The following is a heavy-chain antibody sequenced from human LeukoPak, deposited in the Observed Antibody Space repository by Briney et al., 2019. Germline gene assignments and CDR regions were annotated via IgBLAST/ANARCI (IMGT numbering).Heavy chain of an antibody. CDR3: ARSTVTIYYLNY. CDR1: GGSISSSSYY. CDR2: VYYSGST. V-gene: IGHV4-39*01. J-gene: IGHJ4*02. D-gene: IGHD4-11*01. Sequence: ASETLSLTCTVSGGSISSSSYYWGWIRQPPGKGLEWIGSVYYSGSTYYNPSLKSRVNISVDTSKNQFSLKLRSVTAADTAVYYCARSTVTIYYLNYWGQGTLVTVSA.